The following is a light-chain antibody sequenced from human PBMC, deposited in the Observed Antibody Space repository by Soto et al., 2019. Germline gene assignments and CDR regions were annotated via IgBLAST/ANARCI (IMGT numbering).Light chain of an antibody. J-gene: IGLJ3*02. CDR1: SSNIGSNT. CDR2: SNN. CDR3: AAWDESLNGRV. Sequence: QAVVTQPPSVSGTRGQRVTISCSGSSSNIGSNTANWYQHLPGTAPKVLIYSNNRRPSGVADRFSGSKSGTSASLAISGLQSEDEADYDCAAWDESLNGRVFGGGTKLTVL. V-gene: IGLV1-44*01.